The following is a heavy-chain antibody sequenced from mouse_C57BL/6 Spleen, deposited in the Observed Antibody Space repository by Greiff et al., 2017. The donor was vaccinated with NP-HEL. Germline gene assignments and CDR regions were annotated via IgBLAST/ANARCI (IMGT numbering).Heavy chain of an antibody. J-gene: IGHJ4*01. CDR2: IDPETGGT. V-gene: IGHV1-15*01. CDR3: TRVYCSSFYAMDY. Sequence: QVQLKQSGAELVRPGASVTLSCKASGYTFTDYEMHWVKQTPVHGLEWIGAIDPETGGTAYNQKFKGKAILTADKSSSTAYMERRSLTSEDSAVYYCTRVYCSSFYAMDYWGQGTSVTVSS. D-gene: IGHD1-1*01. CDR1: GYTFTDYE.